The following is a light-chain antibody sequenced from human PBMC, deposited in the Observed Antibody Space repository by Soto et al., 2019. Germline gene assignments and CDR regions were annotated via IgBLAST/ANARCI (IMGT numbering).Light chain of an antibody. CDR2: SNN. CDR3: SAWDDSLKGRV. J-gene: IGLJ3*02. Sequence: QSVLTQAPSASGTPGQSGTISCSGSSSNIGKNAVNWYQQLPGTAPKLFVYSNNQRPSGVPDRFSGSKSGTSASLDISGLQSEDEGVWYCSAWDDSLKGRVFGGVTKVTVL. V-gene: IGLV1-44*01. CDR1: SSNIGKNA.